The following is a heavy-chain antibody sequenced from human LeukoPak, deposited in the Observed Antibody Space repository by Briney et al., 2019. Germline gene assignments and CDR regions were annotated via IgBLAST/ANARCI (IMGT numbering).Heavy chain of an antibody. CDR2: IRYDGSNK. J-gene: IGHJ4*02. D-gene: IGHD6-19*01. V-gene: IGHV3-30*02. CDR1: GFTFSSYG. Sequence: GGSLRLSCAASGFTFSSYGMHWVRQAPGKGLEWVAFIRYDGSNKYYADSVKGRFTISRDNAKNSLYLQMNSLRAEDTVVYYCARENLIAVAGVIDYWGQGTLVTVSS. CDR3: ARENLIAVAGVIDY.